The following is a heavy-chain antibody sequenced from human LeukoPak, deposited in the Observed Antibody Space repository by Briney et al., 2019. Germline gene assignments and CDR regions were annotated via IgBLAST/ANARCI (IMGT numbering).Heavy chain of an antibody. V-gene: IGHV3-21*01. CDR1: GFTFSSYS. CDR3: ARDTSSWYLGGDYYFDY. D-gene: IGHD6-13*01. Sequence: GGSLRLSCAASGFTFSSYSMNWVRQAPGKGLEWVSSISSSSSYIYYADSAKGRFTISRNNAKNSLYLQMNSLRAEDTAVYYCARDTSSWYLGGDYYFDYWGQGTLVTVSS. CDR2: ISSSSSYI. J-gene: IGHJ4*02.